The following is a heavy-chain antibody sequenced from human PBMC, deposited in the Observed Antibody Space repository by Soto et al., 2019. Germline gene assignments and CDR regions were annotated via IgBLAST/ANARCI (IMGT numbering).Heavy chain of an antibody. CDR1: GGSISSSSYY. Sequence: PSETLSLTCTVSGGSISSSSYYWGWIRQPPGKGLEWIGSIYYSGSTYYNPSLKSRVTISVDTSKNQFSLKLSSVTAADTAVYYGARLNFIAARGIDGWGQRTLVTV. D-gene: IGHD6-6*01. V-gene: IGHV4-39*01. CDR3: ARLNFIAARGIDG. J-gene: IGHJ4*02. CDR2: IYYSGST.